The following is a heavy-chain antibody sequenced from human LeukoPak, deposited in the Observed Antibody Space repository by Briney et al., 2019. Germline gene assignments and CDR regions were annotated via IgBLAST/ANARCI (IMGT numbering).Heavy chain of an antibody. CDR1: GYSFVYYW. D-gene: IGHD4-23*01. Sequence: GESLKISCKVSGYSFVYYWIVWVRQMPGKGLEWMGVIYPGECETRYSPSFQGPVTISGDKSSTTAYLQWSSLNASDTAMYYCARSVVIRGFTRLFNYWGQGTLVTVSS. CDR2: IYPGECET. CDR3: ARSVVIRGFTRLFNY. V-gene: IGHV5-51*03. J-gene: IGHJ4*02.